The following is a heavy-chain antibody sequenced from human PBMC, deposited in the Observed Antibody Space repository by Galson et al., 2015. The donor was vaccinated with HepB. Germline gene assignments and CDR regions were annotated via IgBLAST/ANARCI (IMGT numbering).Heavy chain of an antibody. Sequence: SLRLSCAGSGFKFYKVWMNWVRQAPGKGLEWVGRIKTKADGETTDYAAPVKDRFAISRDDSTKTVYPQKNSLKTEDTAIYYCKTDADFWGQGTLVTVSS. J-gene: IGHJ4*02. CDR2: IKTKADGETT. V-gene: IGHV3-15*01. CDR1: GFKFYKVW. CDR3: KTDADF.